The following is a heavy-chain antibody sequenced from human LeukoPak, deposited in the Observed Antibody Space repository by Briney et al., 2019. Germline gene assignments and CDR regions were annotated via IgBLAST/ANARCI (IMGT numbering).Heavy chain of an antibody. D-gene: IGHD2-8*01. CDR3: ATLTNWSDEDWFDP. J-gene: IGHJ5*02. CDR1: GYSFSSYW. CDR2: IYPGDSDT. V-gene: IGHV5-51*01. Sequence: GESLKISCKGSGYSFSSYWIGWVRQMPGKGLEWMGIIYPGDSDTRYSPSFQGQVTISADKSINTAYVQWSSLKASDTAMYYCATLTNWSDEDWFDPWGQGTLVTVSS.